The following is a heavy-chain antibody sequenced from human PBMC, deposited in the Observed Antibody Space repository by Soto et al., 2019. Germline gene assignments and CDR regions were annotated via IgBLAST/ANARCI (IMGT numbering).Heavy chain of an antibody. CDR3: ARGLEKAPRQTWFDP. Sequence: SETLSLTCAVSGGSISISNWWIWVRQPPGKGLEWIWEINHSGSTNYNPSLKSRVTISVDTSKNQFSLKLSSVTAADTAVYYCARGLEKAPRQTWFDPWGQGTGITISS. CDR2: INHSGST. J-gene: IGHJ5*02. V-gene: IGHV4-4*02. CDR1: GGSISISNW.